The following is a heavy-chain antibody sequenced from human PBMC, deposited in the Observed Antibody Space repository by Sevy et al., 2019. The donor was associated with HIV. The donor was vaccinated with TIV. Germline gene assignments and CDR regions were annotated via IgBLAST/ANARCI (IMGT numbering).Heavy chain of an antibody. D-gene: IGHD1-26*01. CDR1: GFTFSSYA. CDR2: ISGSGGST. CDR3: AKAGSGSYYFDY. J-gene: IGHJ4*02. V-gene: IGHV3-23*01. Sequence: GGSLRLSCAASGFTFSSYAMSWVRQAPGKGLEWVSAISGSGGSTYYADSVKGRFTISRDNSKNTLHLQMNSLRAEDTAVYYCAKAGSGSYYFDYWGQGTLVTVSS.